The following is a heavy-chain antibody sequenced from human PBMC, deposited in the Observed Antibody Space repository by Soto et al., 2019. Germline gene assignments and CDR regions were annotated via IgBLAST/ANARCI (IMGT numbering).Heavy chain of an antibody. CDR3: ARGWGIAAAGSDY. Sequence: PSESLSLTCPASGGSFNSGKWWNCGRQPPARELEWIGEIYHSGSTNYYPSRKSRATISVDKSKNQFSLQLNSVTAADTAVYYCARGWGIAAAGSDYWGQGTLVTVSS. D-gene: IGHD6-13*01. CDR1: GGSFNSGKW. J-gene: IGHJ4*02. CDR2: IYHSGST. V-gene: IGHV4-4*02.